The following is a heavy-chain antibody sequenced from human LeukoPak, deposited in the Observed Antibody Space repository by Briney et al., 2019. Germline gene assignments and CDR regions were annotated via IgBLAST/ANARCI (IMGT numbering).Heavy chain of an antibody. J-gene: IGHJ3*02. V-gene: IGHV1-3*01. CDR1: GYTFTSYA. CDR2: INAGNGNT. D-gene: IGHD3-10*01. CDR3: ARRLMVRGAFDI. Sequence: ASVKFSCKASGYTFTSYAMHWVRQAPGQRLEWMGWINAGNGNTKYSQKFQGRVTITRDTSASTAYMELSSLRSEDTAVYYCARRLMVRGAFDIWGQGTMVTVSS.